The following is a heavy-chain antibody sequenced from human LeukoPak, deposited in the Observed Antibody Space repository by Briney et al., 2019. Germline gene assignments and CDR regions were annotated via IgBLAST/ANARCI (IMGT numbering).Heavy chain of an antibody. D-gene: IGHD1-26*01. CDR1: IGSFSNYH. Sequence: PSETLSLTCAVYIGSFSNYHWNWIRQTPAKGMEWIGEVNESGGTNISPSLRSRVILSVDTSKNQFSLKLISVTVADTAIYYCARGQGATVPQVGKNWFDPWGQGTRVTVSS. CDR2: VNESGGT. J-gene: IGHJ5*02. V-gene: IGHV4-34*01. CDR3: ARGQGATVPQVGKNWFDP.